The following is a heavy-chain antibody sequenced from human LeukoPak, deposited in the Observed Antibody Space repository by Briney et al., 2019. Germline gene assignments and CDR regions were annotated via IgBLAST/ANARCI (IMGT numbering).Heavy chain of an antibody. CDR3: ARGLDVERSSAWSWGPKKFYYNVMDV. CDR1: GYTFTSAN. Sequence: GVSVKVSCKVSGYTFTSANINWARQAPGQGLEWMGWMNPSSGNTAYTRRFQGRVTMTRDTSTNTAFLQLTSLRSEDTAVYYCARGLDVERSSAWSWGPKKFYYNVMDVWGQGTTVTVSS. J-gene: IGHJ6*02. CDR2: MNPSSGNT. D-gene: IGHD3-9*01. V-gene: IGHV1-8*01.